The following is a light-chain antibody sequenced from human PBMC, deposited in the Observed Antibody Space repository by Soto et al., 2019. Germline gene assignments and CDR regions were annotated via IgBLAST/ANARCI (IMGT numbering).Light chain of an antibody. CDR1: QSVTTS. CDR2: GAS. V-gene: IGKV3-11*01. J-gene: IGKJ5*01. CDR3: QQRSNWPPIT. Sequence: EVVLTQAPATLSLSPGERATLSCRASQSVTTSLAWYQQKPGQAPRLLIYGASNRATGIPDRFSGSGYWTDFTLTISALEPADFAVYYCQQRSNWPPITFGQGTRLEIK.